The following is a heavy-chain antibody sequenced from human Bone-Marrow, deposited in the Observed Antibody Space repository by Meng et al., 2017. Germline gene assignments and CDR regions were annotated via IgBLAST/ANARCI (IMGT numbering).Heavy chain of an antibody. V-gene: IGHV3-21*03. Sequence: EVQLVESGGGLVKPGGSLTLSFATSGFKLSSFSMNWVRQAPGKGLEWVSSISTSSSYIYYADSVKGRFTISRDNARNSLYLQMNSLRAEDTAVYYCARDQWLVRERYFDYWGQGALVTVSS. CDR3: ARDQWLVRERYFDY. J-gene: IGHJ4*02. CDR2: ISTSSSYI. CDR1: GFKLSSFS. D-gene: IGHD6-19*01.